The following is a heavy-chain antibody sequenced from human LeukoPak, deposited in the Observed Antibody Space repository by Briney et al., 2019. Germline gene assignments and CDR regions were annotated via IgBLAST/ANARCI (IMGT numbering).Heavy chain of an antibody. CDR2: IDYIGST. CDR3: ARSPTVAGWAYYFDS. J-gene: IGHJ4*02. D-gene: IGHD6-19*01. CDR1: GGSISNYY. V-gene: IGHV4-59*01. Sequence: SETLSLTCTVSGGSISNYYWSWIRQSPGKGLEWIGHIDYIGSTIYTDSLKSRVTILVDRTTNRFALELTSLTAADTAVYYCARSPTVAGWAYYFDSWGQGTLVTVSS.